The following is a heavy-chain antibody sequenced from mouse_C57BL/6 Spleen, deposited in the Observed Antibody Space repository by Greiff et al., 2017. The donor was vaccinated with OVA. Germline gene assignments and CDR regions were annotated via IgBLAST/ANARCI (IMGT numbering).Heavy chain of an antibody. V-gene: IGHV1-69*01. CDR2: IDPSDSYT. J-gene: IGHJ1*03. CDR1: GYTFTSYW. CDR3: ARHYGSSYWYFDV. D-gene: IGHD1-1*01. Sequence: VQLQQSGAELVMPGASVKLSCKASGYTFTSYWMHWVKQRPGQGLEWIGEIDPSDSYTNYNQKFKGKSTLTVDKSSSTAYMQLSSLTSEDSAVYYCARHYGSSYWYFDVWGTGTTVTVSS.